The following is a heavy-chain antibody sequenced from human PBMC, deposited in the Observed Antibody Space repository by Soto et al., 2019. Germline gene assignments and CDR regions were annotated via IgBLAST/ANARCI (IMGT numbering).Heavy chain of an antibody. CDR3: ARDRDSGYDSLDY. CDR1: GGTFSSYA. J-gene: IGHJ4*02. CDR2: IIPIFGTA. V-gene: IGHV1-69*13. Sequence: SVKVSCKASGGTFSSYAISWVRQAPGQGLEWMGGIIPIFGTANYAQKFQGRVTITADESTSTAYMELSSLRSEDTAVYYCARDRDSGYDSLDYWGEGTLVTVSS. D-gene: IGHD5-12*01.